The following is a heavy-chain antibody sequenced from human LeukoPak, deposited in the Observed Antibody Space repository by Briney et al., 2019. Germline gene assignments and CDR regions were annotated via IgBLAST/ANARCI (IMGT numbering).Heavy chain of an antibody. V-gene: IGHV3-21*01. J-gene: IGHJ4*02. CDR1: GFTFSSYS. Sequence: GGSLRLSCAASGFTFSSYSVNWVRQAPGKGLEWVSSISSSSSYIYYADSVKGRFTISRDNAKNSLYLQMNSLRAEDTAVYYCARAPYGSGSYSDYWGQGTLVTVSS. CDR2: ISSSSSYI. CDR3: ARAPYGSGSYSDY. D-gene: IGHD3-10*01.